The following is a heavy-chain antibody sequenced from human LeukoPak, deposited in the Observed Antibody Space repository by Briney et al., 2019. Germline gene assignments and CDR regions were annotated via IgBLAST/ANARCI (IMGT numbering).Heavy chain of an antibody. Sequence: SETLSLTCTVSGGSISSYYWSWIRQPAGKGLEWIGRIYTSGSTNYNPSLKSRVTMSVDTSKNQFSLKLSSVTAADTAVYYCAMSLGEVGYYYMDVWGKGTTVTISS. CDR3: AMSLGEVGYYYMDV. D-gene: IGHD3-16*01. J-gene: IGHJ6*03. CDR2: IYTSGST. V-gene: IGHV4-4*07. CDR1: GGSISSYY.